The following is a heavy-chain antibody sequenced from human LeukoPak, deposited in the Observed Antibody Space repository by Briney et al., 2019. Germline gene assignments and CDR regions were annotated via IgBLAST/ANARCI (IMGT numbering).Heavy chain of an antibody. D-gene: IGHD3-10*01. V-gene: IGHV3-23*01. J-gene: IGHJ3*02. CDR3: AKIGDGTFDI. CDR1: GFTFSNYA. CDR2: ISGTGDGT. Sequence: GGSLRLSCAASGFTFSNYAMSWVRQAPTKGLEWVSTISGTGDGTYYADSVKGRFTISRDYSKNTLYLQMNSLRAEDTAVYYCAKIGDGTFDIWGQGTMVTVSS.